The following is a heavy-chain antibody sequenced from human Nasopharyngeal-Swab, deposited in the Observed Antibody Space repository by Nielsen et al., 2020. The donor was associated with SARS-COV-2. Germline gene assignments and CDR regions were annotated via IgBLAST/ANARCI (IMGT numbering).Heavy chain of an antibody. D-gene: IGHD5-24*01. CDR3: ARTDGYTLNNAFDI. Sequence: GESLNISCAASGFTFSSYSMNWVRQAPGKGLEWVSSISSSSSYIYYGDSVKGRFTISRDNAKNSLYLQMNSLRAEDTAVYYCARTDGYTLNNAFDIWGQGTMVTVSS. J-gene: IGHJ3*02. CDR2: ISSSSSYI. CDR1: GFTFSSYS. V-gene: IGHV3-21*01.